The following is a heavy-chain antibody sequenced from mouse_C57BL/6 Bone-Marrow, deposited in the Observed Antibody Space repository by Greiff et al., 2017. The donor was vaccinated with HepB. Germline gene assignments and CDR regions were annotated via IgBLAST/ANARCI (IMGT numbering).Heavy chain of an antibody. Sequence: EVKLMESGGDLVKPGGSLKLSCAASGFTFSSYGMSWVRQTPDKRLEWVATISSGGSYTYYPDSVKGRFTISRDNAKNTLYLQMSSLKSEDTAMYYCVYAHYFDYWGQGTTLTVSS. CDR1: GFTFSSYG. CDR2: ISSGGSYT. CDR3: VYAHYFDY. D-gene: IGHD1-1*01. V-gene: IGHV5-6*01. J-gene: IGHJ2*01.